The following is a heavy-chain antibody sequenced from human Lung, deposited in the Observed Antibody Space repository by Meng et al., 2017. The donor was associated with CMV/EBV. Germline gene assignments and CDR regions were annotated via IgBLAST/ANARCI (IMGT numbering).Heavy chain of an antibody. J-gene: IGHJ5*02. CDR3: GRYTDIVSVIAATRDYWFDP. CDR1: LRRYA. D-gene: IGHD2-15*01. CDR2: IIPILAIT. V-gene: IGHV1-69*04. Sequence: LRRYAITWGRQDPGKGLEWMGTIIPILAITKYAQKFQGRVTITADKTSSTVYMELSSLRSDDTAVYYCGRYTDIVSVIAATRDYWFDPWGQGTLVTVSS.